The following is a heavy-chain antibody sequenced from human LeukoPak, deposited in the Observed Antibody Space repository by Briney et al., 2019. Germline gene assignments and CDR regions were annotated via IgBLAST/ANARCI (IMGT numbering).Heavy chain of an antibody. CDR1: GGSFSGYY. CDR2: INHSGST. CDR3: ARASIAVASWFDP. D-gene: IGHD6-19*01. V-gene: IGHV4-34*01. J-gene: IGHJ5*02. Sequence: SETLSLTFAFYGGSFSGYYWSWIRQPPGKGLDGIGEINHSGSTNYNPSRNSRVTISVDTSKNQLSLKLSSVTAAETALYYCARASIAVASWFDPWGQGTLVTVSS.